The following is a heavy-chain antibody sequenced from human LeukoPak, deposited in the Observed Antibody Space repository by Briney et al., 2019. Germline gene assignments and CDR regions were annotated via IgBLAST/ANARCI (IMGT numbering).Heavy chain of an antibody. D-gene: IGHD2-21*02. J-gene: IGHJ4*02. V-gene: IGHV3-7*04. CDR2: IKEDGSDT. CDR1: GFTFSNYW. Sequence: PGGPLRLSCAASGFTFSNYWMSWVRQAPGKGLEWVANIKEDGSDTYFVDSVRGRFTISRDNAKNLLFLHMNSLRGEDTAVYYCARDQWRLFDYWGQGTLVTVSS. CDR3: ARDQWRLFDY.